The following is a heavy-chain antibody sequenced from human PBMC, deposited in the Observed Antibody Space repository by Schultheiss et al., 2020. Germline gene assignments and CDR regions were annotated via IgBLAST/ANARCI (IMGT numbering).Heavy chain of an antibody. Sequence: ASVKVSCKASGGTFSSYAISWVRQAPGQGLEWMGWINPNSGGTNYAQKFQGRVTMTRDTSISTAYMELSRLRSDDTAVYYCARSSSSVHNWFDPWGQGTLVTVSS. J-gene: IGHJ5*02. CDR1: GGTFSSYA. CDR3: ARSSSSVHNWFDP. CDR2: INPNSGGT. D-gene: IGHD6-6*01. V-gene: IGHV1-2*02.